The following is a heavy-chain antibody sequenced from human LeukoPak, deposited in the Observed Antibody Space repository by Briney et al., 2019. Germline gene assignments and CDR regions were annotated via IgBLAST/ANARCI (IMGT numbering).Heavy chain of an antibody. Sequence: GGPLRLSCAASGFTFSRNNMHWVRQAPGKGLEYVSSITGNGGDTYYANSVKGRFTISRDNSKNMLYLQMGSLRTEDMGVYYCASLDTSMAWGQGTLVIVSS. J-gene: IGHJ5*02. D-gene: IGHD5-18*01. CDR2: ITGNGGDT. CDR3: ASLDTSMA. V-gene: IGHV3-64*01. CDR1: GFTFSRNN.